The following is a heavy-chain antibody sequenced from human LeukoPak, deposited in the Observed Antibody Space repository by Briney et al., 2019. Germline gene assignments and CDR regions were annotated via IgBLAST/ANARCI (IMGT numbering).Heavy chain of an antibody. CDR2: ITYDGNNK. CDR3: ARGYGSASVDY. CDR1: GFTFTNFP. J-gene: IGHJ4*02. V-gene: IGHV3-30-3*01. Sequence: GGSLRLSCTTSGFTFTNFPIHWVRQAPGKGLEWVAVITYDGNNKYYADSEKDRFTLSRDTSKNTLYLQMNSLRTEDTATYYCARGYGSASVDYWGQGTLVTVSS. D-gene: IGHD6-6*01.